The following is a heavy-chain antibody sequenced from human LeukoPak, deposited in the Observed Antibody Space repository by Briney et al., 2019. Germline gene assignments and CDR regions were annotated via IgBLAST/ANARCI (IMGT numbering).Heavy chain of an antibody. CDR2: MNPNSGNT. CDR1: GYTFTSYD. CDR3: ARRGFGELLIYYYYMDV. D-gene: IGHD3-10*01. J-gene: IGHJ6*03. V-gene: IGHV1-8*01. Sequence: ASVKVSCKASGYTFTSYDINWVRQATGQGLEWMGWMNPNSGNTGYAQKFQGRVTMTRNTSISTAYMELSSPRSEDTAVYYCARRGFGELLIYYYYMDVWGKGTTVTVSS.